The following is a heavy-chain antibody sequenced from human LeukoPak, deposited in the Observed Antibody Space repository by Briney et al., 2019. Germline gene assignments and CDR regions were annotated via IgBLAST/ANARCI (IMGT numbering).Heavy chain of an antibody. D-gene: IGHD2-15*01. CDR1: GYTFTGYY. V-gene: IGHV1-2*02. Sequence: GASVKVSCKASGYTFTGYYMHWVRQAPGQGLEWMGWINPNSGGTNYAQKFQGRVTMTRDTSISTAYMELKSLRSDDTAMYYCAKDFYNSGGRWYDCFDIWGQGTMVTVSS. CDR3: AKDFYNSGGRWYDCFDI. CDR2: INPNSGGT. J-gene: IGHJ3*02.